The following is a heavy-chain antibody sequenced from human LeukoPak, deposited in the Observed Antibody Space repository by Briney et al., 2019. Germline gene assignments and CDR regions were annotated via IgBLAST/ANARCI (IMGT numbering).Heavy chain of an antibody. J-gene: IGHJ6*02. CDR1: GYTFTGYY. CDR2: INPNSGGT. CDR3: ASSYGITIFGVVITDYYYYGMDV. V-gene: IGHV1-2*02. D-gene: IGHD3-3*01. Sequence: ASVKVSCKASGYTFTGYYMHWVRQAPGQGLEWMGWINPNSGGTNYAQKFQGRVTMTRDTSISTAYMELSRLRSDDTAVYYCASSYGITIFGVVITDYYYYGMDVWGQGTTVTVSS.